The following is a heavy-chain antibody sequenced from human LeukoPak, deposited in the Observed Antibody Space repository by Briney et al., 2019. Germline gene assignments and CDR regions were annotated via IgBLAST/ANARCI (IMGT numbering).Heavy chain of an antibody. Sequence: SETLSLTCTVSGGSISIYYWSWIRQPAGKGLEWIGRIYTSGSTNYNPSLKSRVTMSVDTSKNQFSLKLSSVTAADTAVYYCARDFWSGYYSAFDIWGQGTMVTVSS. J-gene: IGHJ3*02. CDR1: GGSISIYY. CDR3: ARDFWSGYYSAFDI. CDR2: IYTSGST. D-gene: IGHD3-3*01. V-gene: IGHV4-4*07.